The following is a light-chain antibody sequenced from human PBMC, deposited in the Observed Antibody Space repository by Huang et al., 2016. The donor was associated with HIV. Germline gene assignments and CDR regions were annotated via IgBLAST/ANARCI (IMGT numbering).Light chain of an antibody. Sequence: EIVLTQSPASLSLSPGERAILSCGASQSVSSRYLAWFQQKPGLPPRLLIYDASVRAPGMPDRFSGGGSGTDFTLTISRLEPEDFAVYYCQQYGSSSYTFGQGTKLEIK. CDR2: DAS. CDR1: QSVSSRY. CDR3: QQYGSSSYT. J-gene: IGKJ2*01. V-gene: IGKV3D-20*01.